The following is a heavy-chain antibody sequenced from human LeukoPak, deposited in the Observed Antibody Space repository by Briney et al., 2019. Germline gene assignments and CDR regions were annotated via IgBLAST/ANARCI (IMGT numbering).Heavy chain of an antibody. V-gene: IGHV4-59*03. D-gene: IGHD2-2*01. CDR3: AQEKLGYCSSTSCSNWFDP. J-gene: IGHJ5*02. Sequence: SETLSLTCTVSGGSISPYYWSWIRQPPGKGLGWIGYIYYSGSTNYNPSLKSRVTISVDTSKNQFSLKLSSVTAADTAVYYCAQEKLGYCSSTSCSNWFDPWGQGTLVTVSS. CDR1: GGSISPYY. CDR2: IYYSGST.